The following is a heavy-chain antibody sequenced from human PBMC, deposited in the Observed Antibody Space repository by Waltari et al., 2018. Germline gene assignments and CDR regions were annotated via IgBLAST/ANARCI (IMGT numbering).Heavy chain of an antibody. J-gene: IGHJ4*02. D-gene: IGHD5-12*01. CDR1: GFNVFSNY. V-gene: IGHV3-53*01. Sequence: EVQLVESGGGLIQPGGSLRLSCAASGFNVFSNYMSWVRQAPGKGLCWASVIYSGGGTTSYADSVKGRFTISRDDSRNIVYLQMNSLRADDTAVYYCARDRGASGYDFDYWGQGVLVTVSS. CDR3: ARDRGASGYDFDY. CDR2: IYSGGGTT.